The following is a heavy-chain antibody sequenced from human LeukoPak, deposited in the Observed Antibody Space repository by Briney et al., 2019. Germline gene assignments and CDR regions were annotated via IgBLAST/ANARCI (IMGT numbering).Heavy chain of an antibody. D-gene: IGHD2-21*01. Sequence: GSLRLSCAASGFTFSRDSMNWVRQAPGKGLEWVAIINQDGSESYYVDSVRGRFTISRDNVDNSLFLRMDSLRVDDTARYYCATIQYWGQGTQVTVSS. CDR3: ATIQY. J-gene: IGHJ4*02. CDR2: INQDGSES. V-gene: IGHV3-7*01. CDR1: GFTFSRDS.